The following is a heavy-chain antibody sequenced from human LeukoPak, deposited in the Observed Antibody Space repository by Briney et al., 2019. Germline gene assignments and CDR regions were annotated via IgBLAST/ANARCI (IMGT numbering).Heavy chain of an antibody. J-gene: IGHJ4*02. CDR2: IYHSGST. V-gene: IGHV4-4*02. CDR3: ASSWLSNRPFDY. D-gene: IGHD3-22*01. Sequence: SGTLSLTCAVSGGSISSSNWWSWVRQPPGKGLEWIGEIYHSGSTNYNPSLKSRVTISVDKSKNQFSLKLSSVTAADTVVYYCASSWLSNRPFDYWGQGTLVTVSS. CDR1: GGSISSSNW.